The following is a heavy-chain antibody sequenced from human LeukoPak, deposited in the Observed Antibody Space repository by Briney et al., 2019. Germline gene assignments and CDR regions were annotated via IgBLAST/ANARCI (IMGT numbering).Heavy chain of an antibody. CDR3: AKARPATVTTFDY. CDR2: ISGGGGST. V-gene: IGHV3-23*01. CDR1: GFTVSSNY. J-gene: IGHJ4*02. D-gene: IGHD4-11*01. Sequence: GGSLRLSCAASGFTVSSNYMSWVRQAPGKGLEWVSAISGGGGSTYYADSVKGRFTISRDNSKNTLYLQMNTLRAEDTAVYYCAKARPATVTTFDYWGQGTLVTVSS.